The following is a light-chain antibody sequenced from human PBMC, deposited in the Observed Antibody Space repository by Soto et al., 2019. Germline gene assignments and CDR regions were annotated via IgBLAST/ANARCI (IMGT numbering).Light chain of an antibody. J-gene: IGKJ1*01. CDR2: GAS. V-gene: IGKV3-15*01. CDR1: QSVSSD. Sequence: VVMPFPATLSVFQGETATLSCRASQSVSSDLAWYQQRPGQAPRLLIYGASTRATGIPARFRGSGSGTEFRLTISSLQSEDFATYYCQQYNTWHPKMAFGRGTKV. CDR3: QQYNTWHPKMA.